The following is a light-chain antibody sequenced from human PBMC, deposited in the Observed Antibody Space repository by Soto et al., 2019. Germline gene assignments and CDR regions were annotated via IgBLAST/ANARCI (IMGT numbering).Light chain of an antibody. CDR3: MQALQTPRT. V-gene: IGKV2-28*01. J-gene: IGKJ2*01. CDR2: LGS. Sequence: DIVMTQSPLSLPVTPGEPASISCRSSQSLLHSNGYNYLDWYLQKPGQSPQLLIYLGSNRASGVPDRFSGRGSGTDFTLKISRVEAEDVGVYYCMQALQTPRTLGQGTNLEIK. CDR1: QSLLHSNGYNY.